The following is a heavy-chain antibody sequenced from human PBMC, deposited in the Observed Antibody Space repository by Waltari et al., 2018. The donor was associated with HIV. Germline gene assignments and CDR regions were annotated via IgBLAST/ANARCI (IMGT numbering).Heavy chain of an antibody. V-gene: IGHV3-48*02. J-gene: IGHJ6*02. CDR1: GFTFSGYS. CDR2: ITSSGSII. Sequence: EVQLVESGGGLVQPGGSLRLSCPASGFTFSGYSISWVRQATGKGLEWLSYITSSGSIILYADSVKGRFTISRDNAKNSLYLQMNSLRDEDTAVYYCARSKSYGMDVWGQGTTVTVSS. CDR3: ARSKSYGMDV.